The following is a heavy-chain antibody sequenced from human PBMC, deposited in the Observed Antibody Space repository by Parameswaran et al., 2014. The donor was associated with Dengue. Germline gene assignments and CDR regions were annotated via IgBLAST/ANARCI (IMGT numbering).Heavy chain of an antibody. J-gene: IGHJ4*02. CDR3: AREHSGWYLDY. V-gene: IGHV3-21*01. CDR2: ISGGSSYI. D-gene: IGHD6-19*01. Sequence: WIRQPPGKGLEWVSSISGGSSYIYYADSMKGRFTISRDNAKNSLYLQMNSLKSEDTAVYYCAREHSGWYLDYWGQGILVTVSS.